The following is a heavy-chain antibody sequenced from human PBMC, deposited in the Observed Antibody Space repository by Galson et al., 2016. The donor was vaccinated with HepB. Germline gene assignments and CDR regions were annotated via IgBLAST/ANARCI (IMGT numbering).Heavy chain of an antibody. Sequence: QSGAEVKKTGESLKISCQVSGYNKFVTDWVGWVRQMPGKGLELMGIIYPADFDVKYGPSFQGQVTISADRSINTAYLQWTSLKASDTAMYYCARSPVWFGQLGGYFDLWGQGTLVTVSS. J-gene: IGHJ4*02. V-gene: IGHV5-51*01. CDR1: GYNKFVTDW. CDR3: ARSPVWFGQLGGYFDL. CDR2: IYPADFDV. D-gene: IGHD3-10*01.